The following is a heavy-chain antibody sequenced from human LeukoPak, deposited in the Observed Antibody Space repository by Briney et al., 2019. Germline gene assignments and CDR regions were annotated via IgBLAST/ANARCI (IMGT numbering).Heavy chain of an antibody. J-gene: IGHJ6*04. V-gene: IGHV3-23*01. D-gene: IGHD2-15*01. CDR2: ISGSGGST. Sequence: PGGSLRLSCAASGFTFSDYYMSWVRQAPGKGLEWVSAISGSGGSTYYADSVKGRFTISRDNSKNTLYLQMNSLRAEDTAVYYCAKVRDIVPWMDVWGKGTTVTVSS. CDR3: AKVRDIVPWMDV. CDR1: GFTFSDYY.